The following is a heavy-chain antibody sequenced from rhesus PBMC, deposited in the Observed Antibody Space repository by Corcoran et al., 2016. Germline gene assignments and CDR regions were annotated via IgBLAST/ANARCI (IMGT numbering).Heavy chain of an antibody. J-gene: IGHJ3*01. CDR3: ARDSVTGTTCAFDF. CDR1: GGSVSSSNW. D-gene: IGHD1-26*01. Sequence: QVQLQESGPGLVKPSETLSLTCAVSGGSVSSSNWWSWIRQPPGKGLEWIWYINVSNGSNYYNPSLKSRVTISTDTSKNQFSLKLSSVTAADTAVYYCARDSVTGTTCAFDFWGQGLRVTVSS. CDR2: INVSNGSN. V-gene: IGHV4-65*01.